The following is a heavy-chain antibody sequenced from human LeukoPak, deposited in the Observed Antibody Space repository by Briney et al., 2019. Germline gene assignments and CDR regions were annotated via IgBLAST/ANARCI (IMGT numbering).Heavy chain of an antibody. Sequence: ASVKVSCKASGYTFTDYYMHWVRQAPGQGLEWMGWINPNSGGTNYAQKFQGTVTMTRDTSISTAYMELSRLRSDDTAVYYCARSQTDVDIVATISDYFDYWGQGTLVTVSS. J-gene: IGHJ4*02. CDR1: GYTFTDYY. CDR2: INPNSGGT. D-gene: IGHD5-12*01. CDR3: ARSQTDVDIVATISDYFDY. V-gene: IGHV1-2*02.